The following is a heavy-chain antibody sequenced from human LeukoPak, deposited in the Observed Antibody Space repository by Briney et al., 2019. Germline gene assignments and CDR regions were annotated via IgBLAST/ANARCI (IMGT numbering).Heavy chain of an antibody. CDR3: ARDPGPMNMGPDAFYI. D-gene: IGHD4/OR15-4a*01. CDR2: IIPILGIA. CDR1: GGTFSSYA. Sequence: GASVKVSCKASGGTFSSYAISWVRQAPGQGLEWMGRIIPILGIANYAQKFQGRVTITADKSTSTAYMELSSLRSEDTAVYYCARDPGPMNMGPDAFYIWGQGTMVTVSS. V-gene: IGHV1-69*04. J-gene: IGHJ3*02.